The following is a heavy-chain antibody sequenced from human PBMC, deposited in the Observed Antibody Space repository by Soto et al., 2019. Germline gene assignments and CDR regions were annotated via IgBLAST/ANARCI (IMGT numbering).Heavy chain of an antibody. CDR2: IIPIFGTA. Sequence: ASVKVSCKASGGTFSSYAISWVRQAPGQGLEWMGGIIPIFGTANYAQKFQGRVTITADESTSTAYMQLNSVTPEDTAVYYCAREIFYDFWSNYYFDYWGQGTLVTVSS. D-gene: IGHD3-3*01. CDR3: AREIFYDFWSNYYFDY. CDR1: GGTFSSYA. J-gene: IGHJ4*02. V-gene: IGHV1-69*13.